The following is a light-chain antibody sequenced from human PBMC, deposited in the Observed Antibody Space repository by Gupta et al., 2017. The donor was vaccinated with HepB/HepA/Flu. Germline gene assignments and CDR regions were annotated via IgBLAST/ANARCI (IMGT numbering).Light chain of an antibody. J-gene: IGKJ4*01. Sequence: DIQMTQSPSSLSASVGDAVTITCRASQDINNYLAWYQQKPGQVPRLLISGASTLQSGVPSRFSGSRSGTDFTLTITSLQPEDVATYYCQKDKSAPLTFGGGTKVEIK. CDR1: QDINNY. V-gene: IGKV1-27*01. CDR2: GAS. CDR3: QKDKSAPLT.